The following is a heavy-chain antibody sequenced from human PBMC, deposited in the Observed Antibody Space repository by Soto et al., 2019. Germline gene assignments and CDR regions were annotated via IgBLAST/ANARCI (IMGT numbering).Heavy chain of an antibody. CDR2: INRDGSST. CDR1: GFTFSTFW. J-gene: IGHJ4*02. CDR3: ARDFEY. Sequence: EVQLVESGGGLVQPGGSLRLSCEASGFTFSTFWMHWVRQAPGKGLVWVSRINRDGSSTNYADSVKGRGTISRDNAKNMLYLQMNSLRAEDTAVYYCARDFEYWGQGTLVTVS. V-gene: IGHV3-74*01.